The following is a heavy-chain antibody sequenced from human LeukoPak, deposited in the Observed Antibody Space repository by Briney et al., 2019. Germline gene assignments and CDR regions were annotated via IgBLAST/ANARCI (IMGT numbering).Heavy chain of an antibody. CDR2: ISNSGGST. CDR3: AKWGSGSFAPGDY. D-gene: IGHD1-26*01. V-gene: IGHV3-23*01. J-gene: IGHJ4*02. CDR1: GFTFSSYA. Sequence: GGSLRLSCAVSGFTFSSYAMSWVRQAPGKGLEWVSGISNSGGSTSDADSVKGRFTISRDNSKNTLYLQMNSLRAEDTAVYYCAKWGSGSFAPGDYWGQGTLVTVSS.